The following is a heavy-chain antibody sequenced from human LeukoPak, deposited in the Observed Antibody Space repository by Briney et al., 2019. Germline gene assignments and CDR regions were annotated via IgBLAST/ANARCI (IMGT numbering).Heavy chain of an antibody. J-gene: IGHJ4*02. Sequence: GGSLRLSCAVSGFTFSNHGMSWVRQAPGKGLECVSAISSDGGRTYYADSVKGRFTISRDNSKNMVYLQMDSLRAEDTATYFCAKLSSYGDYWGQGTLVTISS. CDR1: GFTFSNHG. V-gene: IGHV3-23*01. D-gene: IGHD5-18*01. CDR2: ISSDGGRT. CDR3: AKLSSYGDY.